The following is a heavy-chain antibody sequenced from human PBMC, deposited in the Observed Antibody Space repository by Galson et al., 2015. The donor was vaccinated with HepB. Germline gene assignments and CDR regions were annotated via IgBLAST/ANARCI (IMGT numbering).Heavy chain of an antibody. D-gene: IGHD6-19*01. CDR2: INAGNGNT. CDR1: GYTFTSYA. J-gene: IGHJ4*02. CDR3: ASEKPGIAVAGTFDY. Sequence: SVKVSCKASGYTFTSYAMHWVRQAPGQRLEWMGWINAGNGNTKYSQKFQGRVTITRDTSASTAYMELSSLRSEDTAVYYCASEKPGIAVAGTFDYWGQGTLVTVSS. V-gene: IGHV1-3*01.